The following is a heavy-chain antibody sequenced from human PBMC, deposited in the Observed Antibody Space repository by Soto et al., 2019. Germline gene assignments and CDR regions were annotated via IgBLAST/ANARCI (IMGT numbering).Heavy chain of an antibody. CDR1: GYTFTSYG. CDR2: ISAYNGNT. CDR3: ARDPRHDDYGDPGGGIFDY. V-gene: IGHV1-18*01. D-gene: IGHD4-17*01. J-gene: IGHJ4*02. Sequence: ASVKVSCKASGYTFTSYGISWVRQAPGQGLEWMGWISAYNGNTNYAQKLQGRVTMTTDTSTSTAYMELRGLRSDDTAVYYCARDPRHDDYGDPGGGIFDYWGQGTLVTVSS.